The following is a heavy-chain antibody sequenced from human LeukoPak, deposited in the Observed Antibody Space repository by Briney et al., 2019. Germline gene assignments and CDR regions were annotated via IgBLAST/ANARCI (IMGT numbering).Heavy chain of an antibody. J-gene: IGHJ4*02. D-gene: IGHD5-18*01. Sequence: GYIYYSGSTNYNPSLKSRVTISVDTSKNQFSLKVSSVTAADTAVYYCAKVDTATVSLEYWGQGTLVTVSS. CDR3: AKVDTATVSLEY. CDR2: IYYSGST. V-gene: IGHV4-59*01.